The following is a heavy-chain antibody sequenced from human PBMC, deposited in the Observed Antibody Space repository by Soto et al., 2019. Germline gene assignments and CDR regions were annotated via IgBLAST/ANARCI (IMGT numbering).Heavy chain of an antibody. J-gene: IGHJ3*02. CDR2: IYHSGST. CDR3: ARRPDAFDI. CDR1: SGSISSSNW. Sequence: XXTLSLPCAVSSGSISSSNWGSWVRQPPGKGLEWIGEIYHSGSTNYNPSLKSRVTISVDKSKNQFSLNMSSVTAADTAVYYCARRPDAFDIWGQGTMVTVSS. V-gene: IGHV4-4*02.